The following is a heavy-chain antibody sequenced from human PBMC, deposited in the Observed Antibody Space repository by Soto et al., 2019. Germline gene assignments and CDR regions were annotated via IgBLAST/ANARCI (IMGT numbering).Heavy chain of an antibody. J-gene: IGHJ4*02. D-gene: IGHD1-26*01. V-gene: IGHV1-3*01. Sequence: ASVKVSCKASGYTFSSYGIHWVRQAPGQRLEWMGWINAGNGDTYYSQNFQARVTISTNTSASTAYMELSGLRSEDTAVYYCARHLTGSYYQLHYWGQGSLVTVSS. CDR2: INAGNGDT. CDR1: GYTFSSYG. CDR3: ARHLTGSYYQLHY.